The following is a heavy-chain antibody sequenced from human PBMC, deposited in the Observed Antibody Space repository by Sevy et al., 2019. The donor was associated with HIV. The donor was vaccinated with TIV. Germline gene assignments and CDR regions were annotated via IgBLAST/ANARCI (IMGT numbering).Heavy chain of an antibody. CDR3: ASKRGYNHGPFDY. D-gene: IGHD5-12*01. Sequence: SETLSHTCTVSGGSISNSDSYWSWIRQPPGKGLEWIGYIHYTGGTYYNPFLKSRVAMSVYTSEKQFSLKLSSMTEADTAVYYCASKRGYNHGPFDYWGQGTLVTVSS. V-gene: IGHV4-30-4*02. CDR2: IHYTGGT. J-gene: IGHJ4*02. CDR1: GGSISNSDSY.